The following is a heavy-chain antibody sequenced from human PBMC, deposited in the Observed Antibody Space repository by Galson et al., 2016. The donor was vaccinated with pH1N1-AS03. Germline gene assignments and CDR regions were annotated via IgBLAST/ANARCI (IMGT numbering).Heavy chain of an antibody. CDR2: IYSSGSA. CDR3: ARYTYESAAGGYFFDY. V-gene: IGHV4-59*11. Sequence: ETLSLTCTVSGGFFGSHSWSWVRQSPGKGLECIGYIYSSGSAIYNPSFRSRVTISIDTSRNQFSLRVNSVTAADTAVYYCARYTYESAAGGYFFDYWGHGTLVTASS. D-gene: IGHD5-18*01. J-gene: IGHJ4*01. CDR1: GGFFGSHS.